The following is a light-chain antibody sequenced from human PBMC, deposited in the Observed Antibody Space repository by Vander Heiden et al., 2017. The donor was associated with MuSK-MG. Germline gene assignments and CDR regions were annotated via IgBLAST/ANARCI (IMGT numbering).Light chain of an antibody. CDR2: EVT. J-gene: IGLJ1*01. V-gene: IGLV2-23*02. CDR3: CSYAGNRTYV. Sequence: QSALTQPASVSGSPGQSITISCTGTSSDVGSYKLVSWYQQHPGKAPKMMIYEVTDRPSGLSNRFSGSQSGNTASLTISGLQAEDEADYYCCSYAGNRTYVFGTWTKVTVL. CDR1: SSDVGSYKL.